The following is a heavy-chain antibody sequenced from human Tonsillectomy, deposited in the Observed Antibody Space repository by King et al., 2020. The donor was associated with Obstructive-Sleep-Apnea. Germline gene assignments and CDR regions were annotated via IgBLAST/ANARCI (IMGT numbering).Heavy chain of an antibody. CDR2: ISGSGGST. CDR3: AKRGGTAMVTGYYYGMDV. CDR1: GFTFSSYA. J-gene: IGHJ6*02. Sequence: VQLVESGGGLVQPGGSLRLSCAASGFTFSSYAMSWVRQAPGKGLEWVSAISGSGGSTYYADSVKGRFTISRDNSKNTLYLQMNSLRPEDTAVYYCAKRGGTAMVTGYYYGMDVWGQGTTVTVSS. V-gene: IGHV3-23*04. D-gene: IGHD5-18*01.